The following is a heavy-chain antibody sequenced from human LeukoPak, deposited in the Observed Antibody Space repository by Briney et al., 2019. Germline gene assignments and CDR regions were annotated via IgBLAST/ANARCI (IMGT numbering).Heavy chain of an antibody. J-gene: IGHJ3*02. V-gene: IGHV3-7*01. D-gene: IGHD6-13*01. CDR2: IKQDGSEK. CDR1: GFTFSSYW. CDR3: VRWVSSWYESAFDI. Sequence: GGSLRLSCAASGFTFSSYWMSWVRQAPGKGLEWVANIKQDGSEKYYVDSVKGRFTISRDNAKNSLYLQMNSLRAEDTAVYYCVRWVSSWYESAFDIWGQGTMVTVSS.